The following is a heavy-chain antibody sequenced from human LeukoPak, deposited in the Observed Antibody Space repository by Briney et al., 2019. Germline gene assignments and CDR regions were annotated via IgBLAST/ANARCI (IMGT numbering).Heavy chain of an antibody. D-gene: IGHD3-22*01. CDR2: IDYSGST. CDR1: GGSLSSSSYY. J-gene: IGHJ4*02. Sequence: SETLSLTCTVSGGSLSSSSYYWVWIRQSAGKGLECIGTIDYSGSTKYNPSLKSRVTMSVDTSKNQFSLKLSSVTAADTAVYYCARGPNYYDSSGYYNRGESFDYWGQGTLVTVSS. CDR3: ARGPNYYDSSGYYNRGESFDY. V-gene: IGHV4-39*07.